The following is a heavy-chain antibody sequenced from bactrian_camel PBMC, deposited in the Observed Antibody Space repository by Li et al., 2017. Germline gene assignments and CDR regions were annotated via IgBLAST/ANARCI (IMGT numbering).Heavy chain of an antibody. Sequence: HVQLVESGGGSVQAGGSLKLSCAASGDIVNVCGMDWYRQAPGKEREPVSTIGADGSTTYADSVKGRFTISRDQNTLYLRMNSLKAEDTAVYYCAARTRVWVNYRRMCQLNVWGQGTQVTVS. J-gene: IGHJ4*01. CDR3: AARTRVWVNYRRMCQLNV. D-gene: IGHD2*01. V-gene: IGHV3S53*01. CDR2: IGADGST. CDR1: GDIVNVCG.